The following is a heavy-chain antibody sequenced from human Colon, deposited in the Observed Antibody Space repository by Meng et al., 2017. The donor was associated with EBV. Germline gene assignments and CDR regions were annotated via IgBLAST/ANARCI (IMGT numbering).Heavy chain of an antibody. J-gene: IGHJ4*02. D-gene: IGHD3-10*01. Sequence: QLQLHESGPCLVKPSEPPALTCNVPGGPISISRYYWGGIRQPPGKGLEWIGSIYYNGSTYYNPSLKSRVTISVDTSKNQFSLKLNSVTAADTAVYYCARRRYYYGSGSYHSYYFDYWGQGALVTVSS. CDR1: GGPISISRYY. V-gene: IGHV4-39*01. CDR3: ARRRYYYGSGSYHSYYFDY. CDR2: IYYNGST.